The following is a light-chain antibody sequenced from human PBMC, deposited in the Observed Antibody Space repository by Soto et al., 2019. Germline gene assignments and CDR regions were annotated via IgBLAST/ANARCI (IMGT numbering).Light chain of an antibody. J-gene: IGKJ3*01. Sequence: DLQLTQSPSSLSASVGDSVTITCRASQGLDDSLAWYQQRPGKAPHLLIYDAATLRSGAPSRFSASGSGANFSLTISSLRPEDSANYYCQQADNFMFTFGPGTKVEVK. V-gene: IGKV1-12*01. CDR1: QGLDDS. CDR2: DAA. CDR3: QQADNFMFT.